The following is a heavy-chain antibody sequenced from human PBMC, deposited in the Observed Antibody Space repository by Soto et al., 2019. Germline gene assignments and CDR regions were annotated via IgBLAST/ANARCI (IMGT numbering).Heavy chain of an antibody. CDR1: GFAFSTYG. D-gene: IGHD3-9*01. Sequence: QVQLVESGGGVIQPGKSLRLSCSASGFAFSTYGMHWVRQAPGKGLEWVAVIWADGSSQFYGDSVKGRFTISRDNSKNTLYLQMNSLRVDDTAVYYCVGGTGYWALSDHWGQGTLVTVSS. CDR2: IWADGSSQ. V-gene: IGHV3-33*08. J-gene: IGHJ4*02. CDR3: VGGTGYWALSDH.